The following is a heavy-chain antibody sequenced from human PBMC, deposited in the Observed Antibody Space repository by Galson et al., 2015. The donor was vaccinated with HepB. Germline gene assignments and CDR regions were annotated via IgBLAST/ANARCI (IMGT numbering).Heavy chain of an antibody. Sequence: SLRLSCAASGFMFSNYEMTWVRQAPGKGLEWVSSISRSSSYIFYADSMKGRFTISRDNAKDTVYLQMTSLRVEDTAVYYCARVISSGLWKWFDPWGQGTLVTVSS. D-gene: IGHD4/OR15-4a*01. V-gene: IGHV3-21*01. CDR2: ISRSSSYI. J-gene: IGHJ5*02. CDR3: ARVISSGLWKWFDP. CDR1: GFMFSNYE.